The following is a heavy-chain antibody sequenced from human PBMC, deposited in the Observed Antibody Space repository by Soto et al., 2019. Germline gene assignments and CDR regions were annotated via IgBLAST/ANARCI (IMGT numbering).Heavy chain of an antibody. D-gene: IGHD1-7*01. CDR3: AREFGYNWNYGDYYYYGMDV. CDR2: IKQDGSEK. J-gene: IGHJ6*02. CDR1: GFTFSSYW. Sequence: VGSLRLSCAASGFTFSSYWMSWVRQAPGKGLEWVANIKQDGSEKYYVDSVKGRFTISRDNAKNSLYLQMNSLRAEDTAVYYCAREFGYNWNYGDYYYYGMDVWGQGTTVTVSS. V-gene: IGHV3-7*03.